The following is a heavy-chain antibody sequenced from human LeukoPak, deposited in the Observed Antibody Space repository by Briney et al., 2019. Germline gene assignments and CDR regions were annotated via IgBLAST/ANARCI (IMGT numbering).Heavy chain of an antibody. J-gene: IGHJ4*02. CDR3: ACSRDLYSPLDY. CDR1: GYSFSSGYF. CDR2: IYHSGTT. D-gene: IGHD5-24*01. Sequence: PSETLSLTCAVSGYSFSSGYFWGWIRQPPGKGLEWIGSIYHSGTTYYNPSLKSRITISVDTSKNQFSLKLNSVTAADTALYYCACSRDLYSPLDYWGQGTLVTVSS. V-gene: IGHV4-38-2*01.